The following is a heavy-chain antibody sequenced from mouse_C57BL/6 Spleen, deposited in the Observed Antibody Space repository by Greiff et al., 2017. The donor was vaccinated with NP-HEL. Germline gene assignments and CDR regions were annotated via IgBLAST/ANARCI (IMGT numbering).Heavy chain of an antibody. Sequence: VQLVESGPGLVQPSQSLSITCTVSGFSLTSYGVHWVRQSPGKGLEWLGVIWSGGSTDYNAAFISRLSISKDNSKSQVFFKMNRLQADDTAIYYCARNYDYDVFDYWGQGTTLTVSS. CDR2: IWSGGST. V-gene: IGHV2-2*01. D-gene: IGHD2-4*01. CDR1: GFSLTSYG. CDR3: ARNYDYDVFDY. J-gene: IGHJ2*01.